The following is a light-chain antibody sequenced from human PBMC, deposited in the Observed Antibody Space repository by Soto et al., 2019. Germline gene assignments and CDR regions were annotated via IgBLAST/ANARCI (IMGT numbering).Light chain of an antibody. CDR1: NGGSKS. V-gene: IGLV3-21*02. Sequence: SYELTQPPSLSVAPGQTATITSRGDNGGSKSVHWYQQKPGQAPILVVFDDSDRPSGIPERFSGSNSGNTATLTISRVEAADEADYYCQVWDIRSDHVVFGGGTQLTVL. J-gene: IGLJ2*01. CDR2: DDS. CDR3: QVWDIRSDHVV.